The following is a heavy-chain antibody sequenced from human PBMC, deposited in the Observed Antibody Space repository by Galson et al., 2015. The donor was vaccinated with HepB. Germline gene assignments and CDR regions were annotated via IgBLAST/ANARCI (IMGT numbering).Heavy chain of an antibody. J-gene: IGHJ5*02. CDR1: GFTVSSNY. Sequence: SLRLSCAASGFTVSSNYMSWIRQAPGKGLEWVSYISSSGSTIYYADSVKGRFTISRDNAKNSLYLQMNSLRAEDTAVYYCAREGGDYGEDWFDPWGQGTLVTVSS. V-gene: IGHV3-11*01. CDR2: ISSSGSTI. D-gene: IGHD4-17*01. CDR3: AREGGDYGEDWFDP.